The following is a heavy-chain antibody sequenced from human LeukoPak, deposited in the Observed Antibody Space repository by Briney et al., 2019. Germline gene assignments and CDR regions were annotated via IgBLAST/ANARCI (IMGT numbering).Heavy chain of an antibody. J-gene: IGHJ4*02. CDR3: ARGGNWNDAFDY. CDR2: IYYKGRT. Sequence: SETLSLTCTVSGDSLSSFYWSWIRQSPGKGLEWIGYIYYKGRTNYNPSLKSRVTMSEDTSKRQFSLNLSSLTAADTAVYYCARGGNWNDAFDYWGQGTLVTVSS. D-gene: IGHD1-20*01. V-gene: IGHV4-59*08. CDR1: GDSLSSFY.